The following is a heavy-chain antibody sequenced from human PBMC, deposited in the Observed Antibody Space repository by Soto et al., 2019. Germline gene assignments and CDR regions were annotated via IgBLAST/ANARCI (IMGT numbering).Heavy chain of an antibody. CDR1: GGSISSYY. CDR3: ASSIIAATGFYYYVMDV. V-gene: IGHV4-59*08. CDR2: IYYSGST. J-gene: IGHJ6*02. D-gene: IGHD6-13*01. Sequence: PSETLSLTCTVSGGSISSYYWSWIRQPPGKGLEWIGYIYYSGSTNYNPSLKSRVTISVDMSKNQFSLKLSSVTAADTAVYYCASSIIAATGFYYYVMDVCGRGSSVTGSS.